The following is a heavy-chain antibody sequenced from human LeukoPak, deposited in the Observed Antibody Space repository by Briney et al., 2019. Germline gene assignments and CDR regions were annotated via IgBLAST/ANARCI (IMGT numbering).Heavy chain of an antibody. J-gene: IGHJ4*02. V-gene: IGHV1-2*06. CDR3: ARDYSGSYTH. CDR1: GYTFTDYY. D-gene: IGHD1-26*01. CDR2: IHPNSGDT. Sequence: ASVKVSCNASGYTFTDYYIHRVRQAPGQGLEWMGLIHPNSGDTYYAQKFRGRVTMTRDTSITTAYVELDRLTSDDTAVYYCARDYSGSYTHWAQGTLVTISS.